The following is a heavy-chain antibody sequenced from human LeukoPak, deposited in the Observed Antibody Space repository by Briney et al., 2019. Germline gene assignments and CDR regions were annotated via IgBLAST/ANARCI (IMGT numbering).Heavy chain of an antibody. CDR2: INHSGST. CDR1: GGSFSGHY. V-gene: IGHV4-34*01. J-gene: IGHJ4*02. Sequence: PSETLSLTCAVYGGSFSGHYWSWIRQPPGKGLEWIGEINHSGSTNYNPSLKSRVTISVDTSKNQFSLRLSSVTAADTAVYYCARIGASYYDFWSGYYYFDYWGQGTLVTVSS. CDR3: ARIGASYYDFWSGYYYFDY. D-gene: IGHD3-3*01.